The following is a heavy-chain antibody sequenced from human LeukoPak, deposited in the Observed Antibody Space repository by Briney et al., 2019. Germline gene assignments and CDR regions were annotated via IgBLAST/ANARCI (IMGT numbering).Heavy chain of an antibody. J-gene: IGHJ4*02. CDR3: TRENGGYKGYEDY. CDR2: IKEDESEK. V-gene: IGHV3-7*01. CDR1: GFTFSNYW. D-gene: IGHD5-12*01. Sequence: PGGSLRLSCAASGFTFSNYWMSWVRQAPGNGPEWVANIKEDESEKNYVDSVKGRFTISRDSAKNSLYLQMNSLRAEDTAVYYCTRENGGYKGYEDYWGQGTLVTVSS.